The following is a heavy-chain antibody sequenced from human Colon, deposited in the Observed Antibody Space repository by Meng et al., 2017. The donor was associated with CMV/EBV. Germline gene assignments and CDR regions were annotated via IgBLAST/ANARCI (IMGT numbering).Heavy chain of an antibody. CDR3: ARDQRPRGYSGYKRAYYYYGMDV. Sequence: GESLKISCAASGFTFSRYWMSWVRQAPGKGLEWVANTKQDGSEKYYVDSVKGRFTISRDNAKNTLYLQMNSLRAEDTAVYYCARDQRPRGYSGYKRAYYYYGMDVWGQGTTVTAP. CDR2: TKQDGSEK. J-gene: IGHJ6*02. V-gene: IGHV3-7*03. D-gene: IGHD5-12*01. CDR1: GFTFSRYW.